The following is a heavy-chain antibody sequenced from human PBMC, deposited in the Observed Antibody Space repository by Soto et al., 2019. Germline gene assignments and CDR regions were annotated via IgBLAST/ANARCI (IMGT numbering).Heavy chain of an antibody. CDR2: ISSSSSTI. V-gene: IGHV3-48*01. Sequence: EVQLVESGGGLVQPGGSLRLSCAASGFTFSSYSMNWVRQAPGKGLEWVSYISSSSSTIYYADSVKGRFTISRDNAKNSLYLQMNSLRAEHTAVYYCASPLVVVAASGRGYWGQGTLVTVSS. CDR1: GFTFSSYS. J-gene: IGHJ4*02. D-gene: IGHD2-15*01. CDR3: ASPLVVVAASGRGY.